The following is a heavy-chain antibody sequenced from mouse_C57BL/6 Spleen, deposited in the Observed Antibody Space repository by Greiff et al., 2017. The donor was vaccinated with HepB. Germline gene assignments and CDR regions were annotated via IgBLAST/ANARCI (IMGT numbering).Heavy chain of an antibody. J-gene: IGHJ4*01. Sequence: EVQLQQSGPELVKPGASVKIPCKASGYTFTDYNMDWVKQSHGKSLEWIGDINPNNGGTIYNQKFKGKATLTVDKSSSTAYMELRSLTSEDTAVYYCARSGYGSSWADYGMDYWGQGTSVTVSS. CDR1: GYTFTDYN. CDR3: ARSGYGSSWADYGMDY. D-gene: IGHD1-1*01. CDR2: INPNNGGT. V-gene: IGHV1-18*01.